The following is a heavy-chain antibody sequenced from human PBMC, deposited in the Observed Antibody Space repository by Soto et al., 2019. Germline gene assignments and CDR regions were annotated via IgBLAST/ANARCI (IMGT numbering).Heavy chain of an antibody. CDR3: ARFDYVWGSYRYGFDY. V-gene: IGHV4-59*08. J-gene: IGHJ4*02. Sequence: SETLSLTCTVSGGSISSYYWSWIRQPPGKGLEWIGYIYYSGSTNYNPSLKSRVTISVDTSKNQFSLKLSSVTAADTAVYYCARFDYVWGSYRYGFDYWGQGTLVTVSS. CDR2: IYYSGST. D-gene: IGHD3-16*02. CDR1: GGSISSYY.